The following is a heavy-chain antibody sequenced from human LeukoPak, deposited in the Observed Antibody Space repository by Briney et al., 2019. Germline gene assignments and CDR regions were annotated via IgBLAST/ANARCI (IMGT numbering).Heavy chain of an antibody. J-gene: IGHJ4*02. Sequence: SKTLSLTCTVSGGSISSSSYYWGWIRQPPGKGLEWIGSIYYSGSTYYNPSLKSRVTISVDTSKNQFSLKLSSVTAADTAVYYCASRAKGTEDYWGQGTLVTVSS. V-gene: IGHV4-39*01. CDR3: ASRAKGTEDY. CDR2: IYYSGST. CDR1: GGSISSSSYY. D-gene: IGHD3-10*01.